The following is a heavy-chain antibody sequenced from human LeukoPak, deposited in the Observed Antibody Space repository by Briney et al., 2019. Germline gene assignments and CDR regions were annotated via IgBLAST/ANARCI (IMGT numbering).Heavy chain of an antibody. D-gene: IGHD2-21*01. CDR3: ARDGLHTGHFDY. J-gene: IGHJ4*02. CDR2: VRDSSER. Sequence: GGSLRLSCAASGFTFSTYTMNGVRQAPGKGLECVSTVRDSSERHYSDWVMRRFTSSRDNARNLLYLQMNSLRDEDTAVYYCARDGLHTGHFDYWGQGTLVTVSS. CDR1: GFTFSTYT. V-gene: IGHV3-48*02.